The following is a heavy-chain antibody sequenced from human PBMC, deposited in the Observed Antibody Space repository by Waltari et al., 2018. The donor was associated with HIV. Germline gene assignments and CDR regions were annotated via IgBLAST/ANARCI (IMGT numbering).Heavy chain of an antibody. J-gene: IGHJ4*02. Sequence: VELRETGGGLVEPGASLTLSCVTSGFTFGPYSFNWVCLRPREGLEWVASRRRGSREGSYVDPVKGRFTISRDDSINTLFLHLDKLKIEDTARYFCVRDDPGYAPIDYWGPGTLVTVSP. V-gene: IGHV3-21*04. CDR2: RRRGSREG. CDR1: GFTFGPYS. CDR3: VRDDPGYAPIDY. D-gene: IGHD2-2*01.